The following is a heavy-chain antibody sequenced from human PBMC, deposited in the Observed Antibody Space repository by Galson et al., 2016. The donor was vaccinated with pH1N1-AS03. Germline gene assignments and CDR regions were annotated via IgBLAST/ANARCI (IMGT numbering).Heavy chain of an antibody. V-gene: IGHV3-7*01. Sequence: SLRLSCAASGFNFASYSMNWVRQAPGKGLECVANIKQDGSEQYYVDSVKGRFTISRDKAKNSLYLQMNSLRADETAVYYCLRASDYWGQGTLVTVSS. CDR2: IKQDGSEQ. CDR3: LRASDY. J-gene: IGHJ4*02. CDR1: GFNFASYS.